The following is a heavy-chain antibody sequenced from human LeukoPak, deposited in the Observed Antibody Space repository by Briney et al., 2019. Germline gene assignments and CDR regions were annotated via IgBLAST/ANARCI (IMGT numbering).Heavy chain of an antibody. CDR1: GFTFSNYG. J-gene: IGHJ4*02. CDR3: AKDRGIISDY. CDR2: ISGSGDST. V-gene: IGHV3-23*01. Sequence: GGSLRLSCAASGFTFSNYGMSWVRQAPGKGLEWVSSISGSGDSTYYADSVKGRFTISRDNSKNTLYLQMNSLRAEDTAVCYCAKDRGIISDYWGQGTLVTVSS. D-gene: IGHD3-10*01.